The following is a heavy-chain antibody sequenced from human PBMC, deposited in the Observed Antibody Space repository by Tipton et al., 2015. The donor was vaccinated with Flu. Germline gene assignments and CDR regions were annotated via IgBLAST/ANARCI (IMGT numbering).Heavy chain of an antibody. D-gene: IGHD4-17*01. V-gene: IGHV4-39*07. CDR3: ARKYGDHGLDY. CDR1: GGSISSSSYY. J-gene: IGHJ4*02. CDR2: IYYSGST. Sequence: TLSLTCTVSGGSISSSSYYWGWIRQPPGEGLEWIGSIYYSGSTYYNPSLKSRVTISVDTSKNQFSLKLSSVTAADTAVYYCARKYGDHGLDYWGQGTLVTVSS.